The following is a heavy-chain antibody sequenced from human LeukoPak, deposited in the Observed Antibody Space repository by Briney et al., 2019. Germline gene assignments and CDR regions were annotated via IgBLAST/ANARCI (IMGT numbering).Heavy chain of an antibody. CDR1: GYTFISYG. CDR3: ASMSGYYPSYYFDY. D-gene: IGHD3-3*01. Sequence: ASVKVSCKASGYTFISYGITWVRQAPGQGLEWLGWISAYNGNIDYAQKLQGRVTLTTDTTTSTAYMEVRSLRSDDTAVYYCASMSGYYPSYYFDYWGQGTLVTVSS. J-gene: IGHJ4*02. CDR2: ISAYNGNI. V-gene: IGHV1-18*01.